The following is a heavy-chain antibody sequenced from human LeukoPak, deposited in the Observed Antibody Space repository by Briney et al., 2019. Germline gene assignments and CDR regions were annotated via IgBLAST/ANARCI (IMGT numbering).Heavy chain of an antibody. Sequence: GGSLRLSCSASGFTFSRYPMPWVRQAPGKGLEYVSAISGNGGSTYYADSVKGRFTISRDNSKNTLYLQMSSLRTEDTAIYYCVKAQYDFWSGLDYWGQGTLVTVSS. D-gene: IGHD3-3*01. CDR2: ISGNGGST. CDR1: GFTFSRYP. V-gene: IGHV3-64D*09. J-gene: IGHJ4*02. CDR3: VKAQYDFWSGLDY.